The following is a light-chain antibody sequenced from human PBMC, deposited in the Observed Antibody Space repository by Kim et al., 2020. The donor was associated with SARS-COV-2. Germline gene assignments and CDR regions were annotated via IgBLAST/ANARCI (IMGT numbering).Light chain of an antibody. V-gene: IGLV1-40*01. J-gene: IGLJ3*02. CDR1: GSNIGAGYD. Sequence: PGQRVTISCTGGGSNIGAGYDVHWYQQLPGTAPKLLIYGNSNRPSGVPDRFSGSKSGTSASLAITGLQAEDEADYYCQSYDSSLKVFGGGTQLTVL. CDR2: GNS. CDR3: QSYDSSLKV.